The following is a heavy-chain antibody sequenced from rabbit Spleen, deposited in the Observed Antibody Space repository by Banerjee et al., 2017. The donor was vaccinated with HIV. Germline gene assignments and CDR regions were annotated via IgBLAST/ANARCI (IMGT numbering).Heavy chain of an antibody. V-gene: IGHV1S40*01. D-gene: IGHD4-2*01. CDR3: ARDTDYLLWDGL. CDR2: IDVGDGST. Sequence: QSLEESGGDLVKPGASLTLTCTASGFSFSSGYRMCWVRQAPAKGLEWIACIDVGDGSTYYASWAKGRFTISKTSSTTVTLQMTSLTAADTATYFCARDTDYLLWDGLWGPGTLVTVS. J-gene: IGHJ4*01. CDR1: GFSFSSGYR.